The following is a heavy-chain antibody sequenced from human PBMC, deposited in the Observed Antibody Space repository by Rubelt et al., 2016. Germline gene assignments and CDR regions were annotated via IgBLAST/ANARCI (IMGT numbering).Heavy chain of an antibody. CDR3: ASVVPGSYYYYGMDV. CDR1: GYTFTSYA. CDR2: INAGNGNT. D-gene: IGHD1-26*01. V-gene: IGHV1-3*01. J-gene: IGHJ6*02. Sequence: QVQLVQSGAEVKKPGASVKVSCKASGYTFTSYAMHWVRQAPGQRLEWMGWINAGNGNTKYSQKFQGRVSITRDTSASTAYMELSSLGSEDTAVYYCASVVPGSYYYYGMDVWGQGTTVTVSS.